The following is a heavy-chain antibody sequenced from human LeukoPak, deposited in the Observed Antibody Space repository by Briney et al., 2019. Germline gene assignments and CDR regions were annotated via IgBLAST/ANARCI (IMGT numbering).Heavy chain of an antibody. CDR2: ISSSSDTV. CDR3: ARDMRDMATISY. D-gene: IGHD5-24*01. Sequence: AGGSLRLSCAASGFTFRSYSMNWVRQAPGKGLEWVSYISSSSDTVYYADSVKGQFTISRDNAKNSLYLQMNSLKAEDTAVYYCARDMRDMATISYWGQGTLVTVSS. V-gene: IGHV3-48*01. CDR1: GFTFRSYS. J-gene: IGHJ4*02.